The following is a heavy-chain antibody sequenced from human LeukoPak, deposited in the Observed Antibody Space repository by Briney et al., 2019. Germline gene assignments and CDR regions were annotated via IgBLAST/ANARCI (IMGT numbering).Heavy chain of an antibody. V-gene: IGHV3-33*01. CDR3: ARDLYYYVSRVFDY. CDR2: IWYDGSNK. J-gene: IGHJ4*02. D-gene: IGHD3-22*01. Sequence: GGSLRLSCAASGFTFSSYGMHWVRQAPGKGLEWVAVIWYDGSNKYYADSVKGRFTISRDNSKNTLYLQMNSLRAEDTAVYYCARDLYYYVSRVFDYWGQGTLVTVSS. CDR1: GFTFSSYG.